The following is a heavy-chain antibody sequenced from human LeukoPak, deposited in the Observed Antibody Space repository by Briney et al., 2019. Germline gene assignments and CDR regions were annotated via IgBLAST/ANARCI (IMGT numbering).Heavy chain of an antibody. J-gene: IGHJ5*02. CDR2: IRYDGSDK. CDR1: EFTFSSYG. D-gene: IGHD5-12*01. V-gene: IGHV3-30*02. Sequence: TGGSLRLSCAASEFTFSSYGMHWVRQAPGKGLEWVAFIRYDGSDKYYADSVKGRFTISRDNSKNTLYLQMNSQRAEDTAVYYCAKAGQNSGWAFDPWGQGTLVTVSS. CDR3: AKAGQNSGWAFDP.